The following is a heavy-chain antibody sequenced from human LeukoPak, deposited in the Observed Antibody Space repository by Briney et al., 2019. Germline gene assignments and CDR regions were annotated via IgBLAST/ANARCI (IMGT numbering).Heavy chain of an antibody. CDR2: FYYSGNT. CDR3: ARTAGIAVAGSRQYFDY. D-gene: IGHD6-19*01. J-gene: IGHJ4*02. CDR1: GGSISSSSYY. V-gene: IGHV4-39*01. Sequence: SETLSLTCSISGGSISSSSYYWGWIRQPPGKGLEWIGSFYYSGNTYYNPSLKSRVTISVDTSKNEFSLNLRPVTAADTAVYYWARTAGIAVAGSRQYFDYWGQGMLVTVSS.